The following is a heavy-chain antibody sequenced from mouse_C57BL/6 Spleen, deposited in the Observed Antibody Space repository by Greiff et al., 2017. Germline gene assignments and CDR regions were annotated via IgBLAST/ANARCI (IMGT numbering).Heavy chain of an antibody. V-gene: IGHV7-3*01. J-gene: IGHJ1*03. CDR3: ARSYYYDSRDWDFDV. CDR1: GFTFTDYY. CDR2: IRNKANGYTT. Sequence: EVQVVESGGGLVQPGGSLRLSCAASGFTFTDYYMSWVRQPPGTALEWLGFIRNKANGYTTAYRASVKGRFTISRDNSHSILYLQMNALRAEDSATYYWARSYYYDSRDWDFDVWGTGTTVTVSS. D-gene: IGHD1-1*01.